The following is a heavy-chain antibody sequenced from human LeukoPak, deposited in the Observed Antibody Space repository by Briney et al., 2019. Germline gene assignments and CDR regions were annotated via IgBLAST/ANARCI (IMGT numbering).Heavy chain of an antibody. D-gene: IGHD2-21*02. CDR1: GGTFSSYA. CDR2: IIPILGTA. Sequence: SVKVSCKASGGTFSSYAISWVRQAPGQGLEWMGGIIPILGTANSAQKFQGRVTITADASTSTAYMEQSSLRAEDTGVYYCARDDNGEVVTATPTTIEYFQHWGQGTLVTVSS. CDR3: ARDDNGEVVTATPTTIEYFQH. J-gene: IGHJ1*01. V-gene: IGHV1-69*01.